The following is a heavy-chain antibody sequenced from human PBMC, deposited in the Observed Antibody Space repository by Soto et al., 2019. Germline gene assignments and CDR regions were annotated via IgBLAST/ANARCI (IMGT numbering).Heavy chain of an antibody. D-gene: IGHD1-1*01. Sequence: QVQLVESGGGVVQPGRSLRLSCAASGFTFSSYGMHWVRQAPGKGLEWVAVIWYDGSNKYYADSVKGRFTISRDNSKNTLYLQMNSLRAEDTAVYYCARDDGVLNWNPGVDDYWGQGTLVTVSS. CDR1: GFTFSSYG. V-gene: IGHV3-33*01. CDR2: IWYDGSNK. J-gene: IGHJ4*02. CDR3: ARDDGVLNWNPGVDDY.